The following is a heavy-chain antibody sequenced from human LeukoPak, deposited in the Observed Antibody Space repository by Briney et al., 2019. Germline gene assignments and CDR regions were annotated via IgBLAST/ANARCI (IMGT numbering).Heavy chain of an antibody. CDR3: ARDRGRYYMDV. D-gene: IGHD6-25*01. J-gene: IGHJ6*03. CDR2: IGTAGDT. CDR1: GFTFSNYD. Sequence: GGSLRLSCAASGFTFSNYDMHWVRQATGKGLEGVSGIGTAGDTYYPGSVKGRFTISRENAKNSLYLQMNSLRAGDTAVYYCARDRGRYYMDVWGKGTTVTISS. V-gene: IGHV3-13*01.